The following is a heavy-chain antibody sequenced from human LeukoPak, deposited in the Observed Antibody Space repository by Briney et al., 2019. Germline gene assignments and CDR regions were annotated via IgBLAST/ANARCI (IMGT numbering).Heavy chain of an antibody. J-gene: IGHJ4*02. CDR2: IYYSGST. CDR1: GGSISSSSYY. CDR3: ARWVYYYDSSGYQSFDY. Sequence: SETLSLTCTVSGGSISSSSYYWGWIRQPPGKGLEWIGSIYYSGSTYYNPSLKSRVTISVDTSKNQFSLKLSSVTAADTAVYYCARWVYYYDSSGYQSFDYWGQGTLVTVSS. V-gene: IGHV4-39*01. D-gene: IGHD3-22*01.